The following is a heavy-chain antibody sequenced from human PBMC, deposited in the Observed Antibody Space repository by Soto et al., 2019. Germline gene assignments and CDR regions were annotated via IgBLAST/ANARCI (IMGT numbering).Heavy chain of an antibody. CDR2: IFHSGST. J-gene: IGHJ4*02. Sequence: QVQLQESGPGLVKPSETLSLTCTVSGGFISSYYWSWIRQPPGKGLEWIGHIFHSGSTNYNPSLQSRVTISVDKSKNQFSLKLSSVTAADTAVYYCARTPNYDSSGYYPPTCYFDYWGQGTLVTVSS. D-gene: IGHD3-22*01. CDR3: ARTPNYDSSGYYPPTCYFDY. CDR1: GGFISSYY. V-gene: IGHV4-59*08.